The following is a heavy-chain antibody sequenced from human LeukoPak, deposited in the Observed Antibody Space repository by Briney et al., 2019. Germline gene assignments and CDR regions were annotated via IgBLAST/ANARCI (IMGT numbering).Heavy chain of an antibody. CDR1: EITFSSYA. Sequence: GRSLRLSCEASEITFSSYAMHWVRQAPGKGLEWVAVISYDGNNKYYADSVKGRFTISRDNAKNSLYLQMNSLRAEDTAVYYCARVPGYSNYEDYWGQGTLVTVSS. D-gene: IGHD4-11*01. V-gene: IGHV3-30-3*01. CDR3: ARVPGYSNYEDY. J-gene: IGHJ4*02. CDR2: ISYDGNNK.